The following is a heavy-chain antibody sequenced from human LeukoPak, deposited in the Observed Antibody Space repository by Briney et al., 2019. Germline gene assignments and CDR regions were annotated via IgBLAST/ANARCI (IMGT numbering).Heavy chain of an antibody. CDR1: GFTFSSYE. Sequence: GGSLRLSCAASGFTFSSYEMNWVRQAPGKGLEWVSYISSSGSTIYYADSVKGRFTISRDNAKNSLYLQMNSLRAEDTAVYYCARYTTAGYSSGWYGPSFDYWGQGTLVTVSS. V-gene: IGHV3-48*03. CDR3: ARYTTAGYSSGWYGPSFDY. D-gene: IGHD6-19*01. CDR2: ISSSGSTI. J-gene: IGHJ4*02.